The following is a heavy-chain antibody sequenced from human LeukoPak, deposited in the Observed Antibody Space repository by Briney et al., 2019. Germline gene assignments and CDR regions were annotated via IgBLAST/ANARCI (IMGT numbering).Heavy chain of an antibody. CDR3: ASSRGYSYAQPY. CDR2: INASGGST. J-gene: IGHJ4*02. D-gene: IGHD5-18*01. Sequence: ASVKVSCKASGYTFTNYYVHWVRQAPGQGLEWMGMINASGGSTSYAQKFQGRVTMTRDTSTSTVYMELSSLRSEDTAVYYCASSRGYSYAQPYWGQGTLVTVSS. V-gene: IGHV1-46*01. CDR1: GYTFTNYY.